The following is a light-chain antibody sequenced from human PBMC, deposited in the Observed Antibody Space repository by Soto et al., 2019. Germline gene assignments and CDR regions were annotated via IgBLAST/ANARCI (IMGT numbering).Light chain of an antibody. Sequence: EIVLTQSPGTLSLSPGERATLSCRASQSLSNNYLAWYQQKPGQAPRLRIYDASSRAPGIPDRFSGSGSGTDFTLSMSRLEPEDYAVYYFQQSGSSPLTFGGGTKVEI. CDR1: QSLSNNY. V-gene: IGKV3-20*01. CDR3: QQSGSSPLT. CDR2: DAS. J-gene: IGKJ4*01.